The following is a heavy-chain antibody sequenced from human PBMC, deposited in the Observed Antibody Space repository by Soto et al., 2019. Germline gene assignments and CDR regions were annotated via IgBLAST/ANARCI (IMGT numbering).Heavy chain of an antibody. D-gene: IGHD3-16*02. J-gene: IGHJ6*03. CDR1: GGSFSGYC. CDR2: INHSGST. V-gene: IGHV4-34*01. CDR3: ARGLSWGSYRYHYYYMDV. Sequence: PSETLSLTCAVYGGSFSGYCWSWIRQPPGKGLEWIGEINHSGSTNYNPSLKSRVTISVDTSKNQFSLKLSSVTAADTAVYYCARGLSWGSYRYHYYYMDVWGKGTTVTV.